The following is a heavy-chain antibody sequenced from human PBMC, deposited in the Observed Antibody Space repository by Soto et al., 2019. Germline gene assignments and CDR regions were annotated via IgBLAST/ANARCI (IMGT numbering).Heavy chain of an antibody. CDR2: INHSGST. D-gene: IGHD3-3*01. CDR3: ARGVRFLGPCDY. V-gene: IGHV4-34*01. J-gene: IGHJ4*02. Sequence: SETLSLTCAVYGGSFSGYYWSWIRQPPGKGLEWIGEINHSGSTNYNPSLKSRVTISVDTSKNQFSLKLSSVTAADTAVYYCARGVRFLGPCDYWGQGTLVTVSS. CDR1: GGSFSGYY.